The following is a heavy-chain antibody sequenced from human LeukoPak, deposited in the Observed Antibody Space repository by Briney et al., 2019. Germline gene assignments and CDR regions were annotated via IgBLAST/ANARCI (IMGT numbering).Heavy chain of an antibody. CDR1: GGSINSYY. CDR2: IYYSGST. J-gene: IGHJ4*02. V-gene: IGHV4-59*08. CDR3: ASFGRRDGNNPYYFDY. Sequence: SETLSLTCAVSGGSINSYYWTWIRQPPGKGLEWIGYIYYSGSTNYNPSLKSRVTIAVDTSKNQFSLKLSSVTAADTAVYYCASFGRRDGNNPYYFDYWGQGSLVTVSS. D-gene: IGHD5-24*01.